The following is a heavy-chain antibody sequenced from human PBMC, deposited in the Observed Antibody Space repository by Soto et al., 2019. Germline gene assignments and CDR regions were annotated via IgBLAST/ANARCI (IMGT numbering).Heavy chain of an antibody. J-gene: IGHJ6*02. Sequence: GGSLRLSCAASGFTFSSYSMNWVRQAPGKGLEWVSYISSGSSSIYYTDSVKGRFTISRDNAKNSLYLQMNSLRDEDTAVYYCARRGGSYPTFYYGMDVWGQGTTVTVSS. D-gene: IGHD1-26*01. CDR1: GFTFSSYS. CDR2: ISSGSSSI. CDR3: ARRGGSYPTFYYGMDV. V-gene: IGHV3-48*02.